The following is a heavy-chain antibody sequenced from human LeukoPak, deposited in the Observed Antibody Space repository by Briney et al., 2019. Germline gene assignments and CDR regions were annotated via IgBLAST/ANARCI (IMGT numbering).Heavy chain of an antibody. D-gene: IGHD3-10*01. CDR3: ARGPYYYGSGSVGFDY. CDR2: TNPNSGNT. CDR1: GYTFTSYD. V-gene: IGHV1-8*03. Sequence: ASVKVSCKASGYTFTSYDINWVRQATGQGLEWMGWTNPNSGNTGYAQKFQGRVTITRNTSISTAYMELSSLRSEDTAVYYCARGPYYYGSGSVGFDYWGQGTLVTVSS. J-gene: IGHJ4*02.